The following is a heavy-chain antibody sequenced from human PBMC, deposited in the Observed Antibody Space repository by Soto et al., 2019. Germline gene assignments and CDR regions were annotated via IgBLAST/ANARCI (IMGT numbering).Heavy chain of an antibody. CDR2: IYYSGST. CDR1: GGSISSYY. Sequence: SETLSLTCTVSGGSISSYYWSWIRQPPGKGLEWIGYIYYSGSTNYNPSLKSRVTISVDTSKNQFSLKLSSVTAADTAVYYCARGVTYYDILTGYYGDINYYYMDVWGKGTTVT. V-gene: IGHV4-59*08. D-gene: IGHD3-9*01. CDR3: ARGVTYYDILTGYYGDINYYYMDV. J-gene: IGHJ6*03.